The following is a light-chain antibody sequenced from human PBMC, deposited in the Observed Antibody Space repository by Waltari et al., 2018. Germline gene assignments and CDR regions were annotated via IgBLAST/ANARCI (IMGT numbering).Light chain of an antibody. Sequence: DIQMTQSPSSLSASVGDRVTITCRASQSISTYLNWYQQKPGKAPKLLICAASILQRWFPSRFSGSGSGTDFTLTISSLQPEDFATFYCQQSYSSPRTFGQGTKVEIK. CDR3: QQSYSSPRT. V-gene: IGKV1-39*01. J-gene: IGKJ1*01. CDR2: AAS. CDR1: QSISTY.